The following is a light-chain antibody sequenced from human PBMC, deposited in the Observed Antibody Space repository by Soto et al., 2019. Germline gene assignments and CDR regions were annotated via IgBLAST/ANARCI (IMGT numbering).Light chain of an antibody. CDR1: QSISSW. V-gene: IGKV1-5*03. CDR2: EAS. Sequence: DIQMTQSPSTLPASVGDRVTITCRASQSISSWLAGYQQKPGIAPKLLIYEASNLESGVPSRFSGSGSGTDFTLTISSLQPDDFATYYCQQYKSYWTFGQGTKVDIK. J-gene: IGKJ1*01. CDR3: QQYKSYWT.